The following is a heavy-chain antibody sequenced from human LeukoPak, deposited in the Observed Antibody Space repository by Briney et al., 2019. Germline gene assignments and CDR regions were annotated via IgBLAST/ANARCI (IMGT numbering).Heavy chain of an antibody. CDR1: GFTFSDYY. D-gene: IGHD6-13*01. CDR2: IPSTSSYT. Sequence: GGSLRLSCVASGFTFSDYYRSWIRQAPGKGLEWVSYIPSTSSYTSYADSVKGRFTISRDNAKNSLYLQMNSLRAEDTAVYYCARAANTAAGTPTLAIDYWGQGTLVTVSS. CDR3: ARAANTAAGTPTLAIDY. V-gene: IGHV3-11*05. J-gene: IGHJ4*02.